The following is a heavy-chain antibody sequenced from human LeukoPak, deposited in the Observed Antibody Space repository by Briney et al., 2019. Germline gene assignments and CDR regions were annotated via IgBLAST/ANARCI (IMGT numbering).Heavy chain of an antibody. J-gene: IGHJ4*02. CDR1: GYTFTNYD. CDR3: ARTPPKGDIDY. D-gene: IGHD2-21*02. V-gene: IGHV1-8*01. Sequence: SVTVSCKASGYTFTNYDINWVRQATGQGLEWLGWMSASSGNTGYAQKFQGRVSMTRATSISTAYLELSSLTFEDTAVYYCARTPPKGDIDYWGQGTLVTVSS. CDR2: MSASSGNT.